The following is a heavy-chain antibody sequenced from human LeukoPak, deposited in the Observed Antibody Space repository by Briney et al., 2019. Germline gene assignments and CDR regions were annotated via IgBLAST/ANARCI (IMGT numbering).Heavy chain of an antibody. Sequence: ASVKVSCKASGYTFTSYAMHWVRQAPGQRLEWMGWINAGNGNTKYSQKFQGRVTITRDTSASTAYMELRSLRSDDTAVYYCARGYYYDSSGLLYWGQGTLVTVSS. CDR1: GYTFTSYA. J-gene: IGHJ4*02. D-gene: IGHD3-22*01. CDR2: INAGNGNT. V-gene: IGHV1-3*01. CDR3: ARGYYYDSSGLLY.